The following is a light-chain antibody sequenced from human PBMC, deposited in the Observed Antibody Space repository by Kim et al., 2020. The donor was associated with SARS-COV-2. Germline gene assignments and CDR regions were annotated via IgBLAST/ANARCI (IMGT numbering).Light chain of an antibody. J-gene: IGLJ2*01. CDR2: RND. Sequence: GPTVTISFSGSSSDIGSHYLYWYQQLPGTAPKLLIYRNDQRPSGVPDRFSGSKSGTSASLAISGLRSADEADYYCVANDDRLNGILFGGGTQLTVL. CDR1: SSDIGSHY. CDR3: VANDDRLNGIL. V-gene: IGLV1-47*01.